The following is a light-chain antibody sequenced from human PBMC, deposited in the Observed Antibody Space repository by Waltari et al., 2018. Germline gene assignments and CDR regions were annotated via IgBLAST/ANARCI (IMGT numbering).Light chain of an antibody. CDR2: EAT. CDR3: CSYTNTHVV. Sequence: SWYQQPPGQAPKLISYEATKRTSGVSNRFSGSKSGNTASLTISGLQAEDEGDYYCCSYTNTHVVFGGGTKLTVL. V-gene: IGLV2-14*02. J-gene: IGLJ2*01.